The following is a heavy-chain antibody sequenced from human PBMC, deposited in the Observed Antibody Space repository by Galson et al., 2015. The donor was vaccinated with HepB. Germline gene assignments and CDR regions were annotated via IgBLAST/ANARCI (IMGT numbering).Heavy chain of an antibody. V-gene: IGHV3-30*03. CDR3: AADGGYQLLFPYYYMDV. D-gene: IGHD2-2*01. Sequence: SLRLSCAASGFTFSSFGMHWVRQAPGKGLEWVTVISYDGSNKYYGDSVKGRFTISRDNSKNTLYLQMNSLRTEDTAVYYCAADGGYQLLFPYYYMDVWGKGTTVTVSS. CDR1: GFTFSSFG. CDR2: ISYDGSNK. J-gene: IGHJ6*03.